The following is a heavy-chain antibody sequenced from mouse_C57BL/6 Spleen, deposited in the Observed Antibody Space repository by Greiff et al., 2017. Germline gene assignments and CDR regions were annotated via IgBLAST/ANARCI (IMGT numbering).Heavy chain of an antibody. J-gene: IGHJ2*01. CDR1: GFTFTDYY. Sequence: EVMLVESGGGLVQPGGSLSLSCAASGFTFTDYYMSWVRQPPGKALEWLGFIRNKANGYSTEYSASVKGRFTISRDNSQSILYLQMNALRAEDSATYYCAREGNYPDYWGQGTTLTVSS. CDR2: IRNKANGYST. V-gene: IGHV7-3*01. CDR3: AREGNYPDY.